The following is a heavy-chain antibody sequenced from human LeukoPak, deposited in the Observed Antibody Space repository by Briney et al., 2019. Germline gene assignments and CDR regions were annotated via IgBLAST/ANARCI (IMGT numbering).Heavy chain of an antibody. CDR2: ISYDGNNK. Sequence: PGRSLRLSCTVSGFTFSSYGMHWVRQAPGKGLEWVAGISYDGNNKFHADSVKGRFTISRDNSKNTLYLQMNSLRAEDTAVYYCAREPAPVYCGGDCPESPAGHPTAGAFDIWGQGTMVTVSS. J-gene: IGHJ3*02. V-gene: IGHV3-30*03. CDR3: AREPAPVYCGGDCPESPAGHPTAGAFDI. CDR1: GFTFSSYG. D-gene: IGHD2-21*02.